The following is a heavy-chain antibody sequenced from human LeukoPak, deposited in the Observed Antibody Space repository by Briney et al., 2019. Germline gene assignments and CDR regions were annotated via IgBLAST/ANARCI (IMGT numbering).Heavy chain of an antibody. CDR3: ARTGGSFYFYYYMDV. Sequence: SETLSLTCTVSGGSTSSYYWSWIRQPPGKGLEWIGYIHYSGSTDYNPSLKSRVTISIDTSKNQFSLRLSSVTAADTALYYCARTGGSFYFYYYMDVWGKGTTVTVSS. J-gene: IGHJ6*03. D-gene: IGHD1-26*01. CDR2: IHYSGST. V-gene: IGHV4-59*12. CDR1: GGSTSSYY.